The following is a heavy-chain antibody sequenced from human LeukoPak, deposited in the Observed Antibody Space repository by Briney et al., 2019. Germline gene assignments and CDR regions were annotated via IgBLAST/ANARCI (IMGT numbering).Heavy chain of an antibody. Sequence: PGGSLRLSCAASGFTFSSYAMSWVRQAPGKGLEWVSAISGSVGSTYYADSVKGRFTISRDNSKNTLYLQMNRPRAEDTAVYYRPKDPLPAAIANFDYWGQGTLVTVSS. D-gene: IGHD2-2*01. J-gene: IGHJ4*02. CDR2: ISGSVGST. CDR3: PKDPLPAAIANFDY. CDR1: GFTFSSYA. V-gene: IGHV3-23*01.